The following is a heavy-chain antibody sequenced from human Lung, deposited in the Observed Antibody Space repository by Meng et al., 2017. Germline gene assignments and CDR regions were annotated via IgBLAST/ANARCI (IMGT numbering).Heavy chain of an antibody. J-gene: IGHJ4*02. V-gene: IGHV3-30*18. Sequence: QGQLVESGGGVVQPGRSLRRACAASGFTFRSYGMHWVRQAPGKGLEWVAVISYDGSNKYYADSVKGRFTISRDNSKNTLYLQMNSLRAEDTAVYYCAKDLSKQQQLGELDYWGQGTLVTVSS. D-gene: IGHD6-13*01. CDR1: GFTFRSYG. CDR2: ISYDGSNK. CDR3: AKDLSKQQQLGELDY.